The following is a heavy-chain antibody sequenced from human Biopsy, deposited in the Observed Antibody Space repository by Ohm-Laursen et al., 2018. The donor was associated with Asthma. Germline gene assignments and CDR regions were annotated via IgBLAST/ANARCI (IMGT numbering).Heavy chain of an antibody. CDR1: GGSITSSSYY. CDR3: VRHQYSSSWSTFDY. D-gene: IGHD3-22*01. CDR2: MYHSGSP. J-gene: IGHJ4*02. V-gene: IGHV4-39*01. Sequence: GTLSLTWAVSGGSITSSSYYWGWIRQPPGKGMEWIGSMYHSGSPYYHPSLKSRATISVDTSKNQLSLKMSSVTAADTAIYFCVRHQYSSSWSTFDYWGQGALVTVAS.